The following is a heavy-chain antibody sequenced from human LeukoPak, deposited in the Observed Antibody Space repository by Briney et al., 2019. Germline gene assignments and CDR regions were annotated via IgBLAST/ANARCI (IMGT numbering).Heavy chain of an antibody. Sequence: PGGSLRLPCAASGFTFDDYGMSWVRQAPGKGLEWVSGINWNGGSTGYADSVKGRFTISRDNAKNSLYLQMNSLRAEDTALYHCASSYYGSGSYENWGQGTLVTVSS. D-gene: IGHD3-10*01. CDR1: GFTFDDYG. J-gene: IGHJ4*02. CDR2: INWNGGST. V-gene: IGHV3-20*01. CDR3: ASSYYGSGSYEN.